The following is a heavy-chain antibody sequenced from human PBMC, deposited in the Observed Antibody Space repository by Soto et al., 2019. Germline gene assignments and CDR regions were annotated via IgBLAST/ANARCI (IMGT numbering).Heavy chain of an antibody. CDR1: GYIFTSYA. CDR3: ARDQGYSTSWYYSDY. Sequence: ASVKVSCKAFGYIFTSYAMHWVRQAPGQRLEWMGWINAGNGNTKYSQKFQGRVTITRDTSASTDYMELSSLRSEDTAVYYCARDQGYSTSWYYSDYWGQGTLVTVSS. D-gene: IGHD6-13*01. CDR2: INAGNGNT. J-gene: IGHJ4*02. V-gene: IGHV1-3*01.